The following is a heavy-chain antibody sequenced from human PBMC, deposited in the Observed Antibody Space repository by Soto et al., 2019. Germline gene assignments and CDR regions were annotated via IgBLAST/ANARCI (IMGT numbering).Heavy chain of an antibody. Sequence: ASVKVSCKASGGTFSSYAISWVRQAPGQGLEWMGGIIPIFGTANYAQKFQGRVTITADESTSTAYIELSSLRSEDTAVYYFARESRYCSGGSCYFLPGIDYWGQGTLVTVSS. D-gene: IGHD2-15*01. CDR3: ARESRYCSGGSCYFLPGIDY. V-gene: IGHV1-69*13. J-gene: IGHJ4*02. CDR1: GGTFSSYA. CDR2: IIPIFGTA.